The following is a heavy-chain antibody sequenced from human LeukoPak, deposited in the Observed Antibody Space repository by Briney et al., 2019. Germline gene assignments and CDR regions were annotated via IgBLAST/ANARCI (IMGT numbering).Heavy chain of an antibody. Sequence: PSETLSLTCAVYGGSFSGYYWSRIRQPPGKGLEWIGEINHSGSTNYNPSLKSRVTISVDTSKNQFSLKLSSVTAADTAVYYCARASYDFWSGRDLFDYWGQGTLVTVSS. CDR2: INHSGST. J-gene: IGHJ4*02. V-gene: IGHV4-34*01. CDR1: GGSFSGYY. D-gene: IGHD3-3*01. CDR3: ARASYDFWSGRDLFDY.